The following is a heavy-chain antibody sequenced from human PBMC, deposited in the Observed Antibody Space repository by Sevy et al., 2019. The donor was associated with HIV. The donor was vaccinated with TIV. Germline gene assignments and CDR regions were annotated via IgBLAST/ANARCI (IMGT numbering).Heavy chain of an antibody. CDR3: ARRRVLGYCSIDSCHGWAEDALDV. D-gene: IGHD2-2*01. CDR1: GFSLSTNGVG. Sequence: SGPTLVKPTQTLTLTCTFSGFSLSTNGVGVGWIRQPPGKALEWLAIIYWDDDKPYSPSLKSRLTITKDTSKNQVVLTRTNXDPLDTATYYCARRRVLGYCSIDSCHGWAEDALDVWGQGTMVTVSS. V-gene: IGHV2-5*02. J-gene: IGHJ3*01. CDR2: IYWDDDK.